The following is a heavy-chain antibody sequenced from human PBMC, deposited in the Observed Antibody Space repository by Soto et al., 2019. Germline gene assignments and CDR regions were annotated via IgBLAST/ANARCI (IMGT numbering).Heavy chain of an antibody. V-gene: IGHV3-23*01. J-gene: IGHJ2*01. CDR1: GFTFSSYA. D-gene: IGHD2-8*01. CDR3: AKDPGYCTNGVCYNHWYFDL. Sequence: GGSLRLSCAASGFTFSSYAMSWVRQAPGKGLEWVSAISGSGGSTYYADSVKGRFTISRDNSKNTLYLQMNSLRAEDTAVYYCAKDPGYCTNGVCYNHWYFDLWGRGTLVTVSS. CDR2: ISGSGGST.